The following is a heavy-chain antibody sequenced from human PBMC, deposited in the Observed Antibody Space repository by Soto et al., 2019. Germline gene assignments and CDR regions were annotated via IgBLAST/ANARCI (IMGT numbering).Heavy chain of an antibody. J-gene: IGHJ4*02. V-gene: IGHV3-23*01. Sequence: GGSLRLSCAASGFTFNHYAMSWVRQAPGKGLEWVSIIIANGRTFYADSVKGRFTISRDNSKNTLYLQMNSLRAEDTAVYYCAKTDRMITFGGVIVIWGQGTLVTVSS. D-gene: IGHD3-16*02. CDR1: GFTFNHYA. CDR3: AKTDRMITFGGVIVI. CDR2: IIANGRT.